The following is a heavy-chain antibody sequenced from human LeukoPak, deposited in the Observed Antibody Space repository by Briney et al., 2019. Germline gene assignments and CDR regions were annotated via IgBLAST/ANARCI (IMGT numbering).Heavy chain of an antibody. CDR2: IYTSGST. J-gene: IGHJ4*02. CDR3: ASGEFRHGLQVDY. CDR1: GGSINSYY. Sequence: SSETLPLTCTVSGGSINSYYWSWIRQPAGKGLEWIGRIYTSGSTNYNPSLKSRVTMSIDTSKNQFSLKLSSVTAADTAVYYCASGEFRHGLQVDYWGQGTLVAVSS. V-gene: IGHV4-4*07. D-gene: IGHD3/OR15-3a*01.